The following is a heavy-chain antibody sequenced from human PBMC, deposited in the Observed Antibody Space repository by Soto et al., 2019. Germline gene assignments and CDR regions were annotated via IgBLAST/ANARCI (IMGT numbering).Heavy chain of an antibody. J-gene: IGHJ4*01. CDR1: GFTFNTYT. V-gene: IGHV3-23*01. Sequence: PGGSLRLSCAASGFTFNTYTMNWVRQAPGKGLEWVSAITGSGGGTYYADSVKGRFTISRDNSKNTLYLQMISLRAEDTAVYYCAQTWGSYREVFDYWGHGTLVTVSS. D-gene: IGHD3-16*02. CDR3: AQTWGSYREVFDY. CDR2: ITGSGGGT.